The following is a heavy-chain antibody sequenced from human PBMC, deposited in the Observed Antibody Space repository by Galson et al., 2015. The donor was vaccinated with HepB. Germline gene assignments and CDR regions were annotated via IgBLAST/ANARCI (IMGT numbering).Heavy chain of an antibody. CDR3: ATVRPPYDFWSGYSYYYYYYGMDV. D-gene: IGHD3-3*01. J-gene: IGHJ6*02. CDR2: FDPEDGET. CDR1: GYTLTELS. Sequence: SVKVSCKVSGYTLTELSMHWVRQAPGKGLEWMGGFDPEDGETIYAQKFQGRVTMTEDTSTDTAYMELSSLRSEDTAVYYCATVRPPYDFWSGYSYYYYYYGMDVWGQGTTVTVSS. V-gene: IGHV1-24*01.